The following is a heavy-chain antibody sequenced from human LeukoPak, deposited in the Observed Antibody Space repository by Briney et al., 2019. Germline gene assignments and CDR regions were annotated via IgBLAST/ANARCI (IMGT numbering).Heavy chain of an antibody. CDR1: GGSISSSSYY. CDR3: ARGIVGYYYYYMDV. CDR2: INHSGGT. V-gene: IGHV4-39*07. Sequence: SEILSLTCTVSGGSISSSSYYWGWIRQPPGKGLEWIGEINHSGGTNYNPSLKSRVTISVDTSKNQFSLKLSSVTAADTAVYYCARGIVGYYYYYMDVWGKGTTVTVSS. J-gene: IGHJ6*03. D-gene: IGHD1-26*01.